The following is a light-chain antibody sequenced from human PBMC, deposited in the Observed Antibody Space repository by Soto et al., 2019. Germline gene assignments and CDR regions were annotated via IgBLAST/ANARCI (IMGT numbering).Light chain of an antibody. CDR1: QSVTSTH. CDR3: QQFDGSLWT. J-gene: IGKJ1*01. V-gene: IGKV3-20*01. Sequence: IVLTPSPGTLSLSPGERATLSCRASQSVTSTHLAWYQQKPGQAPRLLIYDASTRATGIPDRFSGSGSGTDFTLTISRLEPEDFAVYCCQQFDGSLWTFGPGTKVDIK. CDR2: DAS.